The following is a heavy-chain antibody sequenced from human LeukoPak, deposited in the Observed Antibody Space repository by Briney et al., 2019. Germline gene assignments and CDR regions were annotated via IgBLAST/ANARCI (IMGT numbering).Heavy chain of an antibody. D-gene: IGHD2-8*02. CDR3: ARVVPGTGFFY. CDR2: IVGGGTK. J-gene: IGHJ4*02. V-gene: IGHV3-23*01. Sequence: GGSLRLSCAASGFTFGTYAMSWVRQAPEKGLEWVSGIVGGGTKYYADSVRGRFTISRDNAKNSLYLQMNSLRAEDTAVYYCARVVPGTGFFYWGQGTLVTVSS. CDR1: GFTFGTYA.